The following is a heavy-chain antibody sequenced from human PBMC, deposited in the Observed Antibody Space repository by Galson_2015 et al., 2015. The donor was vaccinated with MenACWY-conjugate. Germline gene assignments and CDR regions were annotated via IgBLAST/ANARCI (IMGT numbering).Heavy chain of an antibody. V-gene: IGHV4-39*07. CDR1: GGSMRSGSYY. D-gene: IGHD2-15*01. Sequence: LTCTVSGGSMRSGSYYWGWIRQPPGKGLEWIGSIYYSGSTYYNPSLKSRVTISVDTSKNQFSLKLSSVTAADTAMYYCARDLELLAIDYWGQGTPVTVSS. CDR2: IYYSGST. CDR3: ARDLELLAIDY. J-gene: IGHJ4*02.